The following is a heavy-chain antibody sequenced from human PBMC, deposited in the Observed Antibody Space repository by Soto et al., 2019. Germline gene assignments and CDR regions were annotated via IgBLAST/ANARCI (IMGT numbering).Heavy chain of an antibody. V-gene: IGHV1-18*01. J-gene: IGHJ4*02. D-gene: IGHD3-22*01. Sequence: GASVKVSCKASGYTFTSYGISWVRQAPGQGLEWMGWISAYNGNTNYAQKLQGRVTMTTDTSTSTAYMELRSLRSDDTAVYYCARLPYYDSSGYYSAYWGQGTLVTVSS. CDR3: ARLPYYDSSGYYSAY. CDR1: GYTFTSYG. CDR2: ISAYNGNT.